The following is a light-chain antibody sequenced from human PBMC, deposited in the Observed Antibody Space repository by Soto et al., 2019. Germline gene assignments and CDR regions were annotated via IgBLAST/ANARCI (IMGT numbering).Light chain of an antibody. J-gene: IGKJ2*03. CDR2: DAS. CDR3: QQYDKYCS. Sequence: DIHMTQSPSTLSASVGDRVIITCRASQSIGNWLAWYQQKPGKAPKLLIFDASTLESGVPSRFSGSGSGTEFSLTISGLQPDDFATYYWQQYDKYCSFGQGTKVEIQ. CDR1: QSIGNW. V-gene: IGKV1-5*01.